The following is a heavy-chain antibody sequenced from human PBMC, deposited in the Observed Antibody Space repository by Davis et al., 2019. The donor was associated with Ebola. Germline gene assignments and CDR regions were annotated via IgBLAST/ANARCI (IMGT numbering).Heavy chain of an antibody. CDR1: GYTLTELS. CDR2: FDPEDGEA. CDR3: AAGGIGGGFDI. V-gene: IGHV1-24*01. Sequence: ASVKVSCKVSGYTLTELSMHWVRQAPGKGLEWMGNFDPEDGEAIYAQRFQDRVTMTEDTSTDTAYMELSSLRSEDTAIYYCAAGGIGGGFDIWGQGTMVTVSS. J-gene: IGHJ3*02. D-gene: IGHD2-15*01.